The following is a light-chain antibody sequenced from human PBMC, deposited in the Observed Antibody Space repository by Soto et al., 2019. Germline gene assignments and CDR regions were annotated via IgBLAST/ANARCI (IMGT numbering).Light chain of an antibody. CDR3: SSYAGSNNFV. V-gene: IGLV2-8*01. CDR1: SSDVGTYKS. CDR2: EVS. J-gene: IGLJ1*01. Sequence: QSALTQPPSASGSPGRSVTVSCTGTSSDVGTYKSVSWYQQHPGKAPKLMIYEVSKRPSGVPDRFSGSKSGNTASLTVSGLQAEDEADYYCSSYAGSNNFVFGTGTKLTVL.